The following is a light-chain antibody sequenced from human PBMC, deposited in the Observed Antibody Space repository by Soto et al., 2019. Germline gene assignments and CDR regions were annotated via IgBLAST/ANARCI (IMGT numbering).Light chain of an antibody. J-gene: IGKJ1*01. CDR3: QQYNSYPWT. CDR2: KAS. V-gene: IGKV1-5*03. Sequence: DIQMTQSPSTLSASVGDRVTITCRASQSISSWLAWYQQKPGKAPKLLIYKASSLERGVPSRFSGSGSGTELNLTLSSLQPDDFATYYCQQYNSYPWTFGQGTKVEIK. CDR1: QSISSW.